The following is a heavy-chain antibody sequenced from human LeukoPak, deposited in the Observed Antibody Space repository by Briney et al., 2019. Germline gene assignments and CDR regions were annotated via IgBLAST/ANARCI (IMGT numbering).Heavy chain of an antibody. V-gene: IGHV4-59*01. CDR3: VGTTKWLAFDY. J-gene: IGHJ4*02. Sequence: SETLSLTCTVSGGSISSDYWSWIRQPPGKGLEWIGNIYYSGSTNYNPSLNSRVTISLDTSKNQLSLNLNSVTAADTAVYYCVGTTKWLAFDYWGQGALVTVSS. CDR2: IYYSGST. D-gene: IGHD5-24*01. CDR1: GGSISSDY.